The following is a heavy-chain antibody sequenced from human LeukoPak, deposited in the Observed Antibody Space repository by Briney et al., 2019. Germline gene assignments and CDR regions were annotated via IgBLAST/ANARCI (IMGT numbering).Heavy chain of an antibody. CDR1: GGSISSSNW. V-gene: IGHV4-4*02. Sequence: SGTLSLTCAVSGGSISSSNWWSWVRQPPGKGLEWIGEIYHSGSTYYNPSLKSRVTISIDTSKNQFSLKLTSVTAADTAVHYCARRGDGYNYFDYWGQGTLVTVSS. CDR3: ARRGDGYNYFDY. CDR2: IYHSGST. D-gene: IGHD5-24*01. J-gene: IGHJ4*02.